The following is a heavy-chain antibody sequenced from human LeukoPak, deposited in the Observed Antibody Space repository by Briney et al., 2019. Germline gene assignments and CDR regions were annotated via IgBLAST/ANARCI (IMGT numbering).Heavy chain of an antibody. CDR1: GFTFSSYA. D-gene: IGHD5-18*01. CDR2: ISGSGGST. Sequence: YPGGSLRLSCAASGFTFSSYAMSWVRQAPGKGLEWVSAISGSGGSTYYADSVKGRFTISRDNSKNTLYLQMNSLRAEDTAVYYCAKDPSPLWLNYYFDYWGQGTLVTVSS. J-gene: IGHJ4*02. V-gene: IGHV3-23*01. CDR3: AKDPSPLWLNYYFDY.